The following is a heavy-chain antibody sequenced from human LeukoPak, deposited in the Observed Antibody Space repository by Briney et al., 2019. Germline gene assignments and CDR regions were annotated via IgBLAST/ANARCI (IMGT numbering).Heavy chain of an antibody. CDR2: INHSGST. CDR1: GFTFSTYS. V-gene: IGHV4-34*01. J-gene: IGHJ1*01. D-gene: IGHD6-19*01. CDR3: ARSAYSSGWYALASN. Sequence: KPGGSLRLSCVASGFTFSTYSMNWVRQPPGKGLEWIGEINHSGSTNYNPSLKSRVTISVDTSKNQFSLKLSSVTAADTAVYYCARSAYSSGWYALASNWGQGTLVTVSS.